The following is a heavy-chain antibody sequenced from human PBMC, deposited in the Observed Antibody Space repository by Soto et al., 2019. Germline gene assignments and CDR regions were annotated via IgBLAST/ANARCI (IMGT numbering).Heavy chain of an antibody. Sequence: QVQLVQSGAEVKKTGSSVKVSCKASGGTFSSYSINWVRQAPGQGLEWMGEIIPILGTANYAQKFQGRVTITADESTSTAYMELSSLRSEETAVYYCARDGGRHSGGIDYWGQGTLVTVSS. V-gene: IGHV1-69*01. CDR3: ARDGGRHSGGIDY. D-gene: IGHD1-26*01. CDR2: IIPILGTA. CDR1: GGTFSSYS. J-gene: IGHJ4*02.